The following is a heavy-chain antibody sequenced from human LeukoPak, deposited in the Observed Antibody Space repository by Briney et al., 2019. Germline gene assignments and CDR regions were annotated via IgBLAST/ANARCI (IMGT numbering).Heavy chain of an antibody. V-gene: IGHV3-20*04. CDR1: GFTLSDHY. J-gene: IGHJ4*02. D-gene: IGHD3-10*01. CDR3: ARRGFYGSGTYQDY. Sequence: GGSLRLSCGASGFTLSDHYMDWVRQAPGKGLEWVSGINWNGDRTDYADSVKGRFTISRDNAKKSLYLQMNSLRAEDTALYYCARRGFYGSGTYQDYWGQGTLVTVSS. CDR2: INWNGDRT.